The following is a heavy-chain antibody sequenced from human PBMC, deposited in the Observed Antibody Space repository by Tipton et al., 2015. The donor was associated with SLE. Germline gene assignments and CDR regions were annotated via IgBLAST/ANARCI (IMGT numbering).Heavy chain of an antibody. Sequence: TLSLTCAVSGYSISSGYYWGWIRQPPGKGLEWIGSIYHSGSTYYNPSLKSRVTISVDTSKNQFSLKLSSVTAADTAVYYCARTSGGPLRYMDVWGKGTTVTVSS. CDR2: IYHSGST. D-gene: IGHD2-15*01. J-gene: IGHJ6*03. CDR1: GYSISSGYY. V-gene: IGHV4-38-2*01. CDR3: ARTSGGPLRYMDV.